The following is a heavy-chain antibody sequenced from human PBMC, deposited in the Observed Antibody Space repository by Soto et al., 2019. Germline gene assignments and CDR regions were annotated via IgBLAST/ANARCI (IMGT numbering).Heavy chain of an antibody. Sequence: SETLSLTCTVSGGSLSSYYWSWIRQPPGKGLEWIGYIYYSGSTNYNPSLKSRVTISVDTSKNQFSLKLSSVTAADPAVYYCARAGYGYSFDYWGQGTLVTVSS. D-gene: IGHD5-18*01. CDR1: GGSLSSYY. CDR3: ARAGYGYSFDY. CDR2: IYYSGST. V-gene: IGHV4-59*01. J-gene: IGHJ4*02.